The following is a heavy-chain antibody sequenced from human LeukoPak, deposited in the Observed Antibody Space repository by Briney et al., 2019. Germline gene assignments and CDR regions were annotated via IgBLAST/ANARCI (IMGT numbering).Heavy chain of an antibody. Sequence: PSQTLSLTCTVSGGSISSGGYYWSWIRQHPGKGLEWIGYIYYSGSTYYNPSLKSRVTISVDTSKNQSSLKLSSVTAADTAVYYCATRITYSNYVDFDYWGQGTLVTVSS. D-gene: IGHD4-11*01. CDR2: IYYSGST. V-gene: IGHV4-31*03. CDR3: ATRITYSNYVDFDY. CDR1: GGSISSGGYY. J-gene: IGHJ4*02.